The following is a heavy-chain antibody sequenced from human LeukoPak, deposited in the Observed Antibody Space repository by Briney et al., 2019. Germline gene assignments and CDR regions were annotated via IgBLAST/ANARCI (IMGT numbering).Heavy chain of an antibody. CDR2: IYSGGST. CDR3: ARANWGHPMYYFDY. CDR1: GFTVSGKS. J-gene: IGHJ4*02. V-gene: IGHV3-66*01. Sequence: GALRLSCAASGFTVSGKSMSWVRQAPGKGLEWVSIIYSGGSTYYADSVKGRFTISRDNSKNTLYLQMNSLRAEDTAVYYCARANWGHPMYYFDYWGQGTLVTVSS. D-gene: IGHD7-27*01.